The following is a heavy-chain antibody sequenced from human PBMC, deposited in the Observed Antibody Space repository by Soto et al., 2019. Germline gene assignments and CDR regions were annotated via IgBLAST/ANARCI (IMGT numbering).Heavy chain of an antibody. D-gene: IGHD3-10*01. J-gene: IGHJ4*02. CDR3: TTDISGFYGSGSYYIEIDY. CDR1: GFAFDEYP. V-gene: IGHV3-49*01. Sequence: GGSLRLSCITSGFAFDEYPMSWFRQAPGKGLEWVSYIRNKAYDETTEYAASVKGRFTISRDGSKNMLYLQMNSLKTEDTAVYYCTTDISGFYGSGSYYIEIDYWGQGTLVTVSS. CDR2: IRNKAYDETT.